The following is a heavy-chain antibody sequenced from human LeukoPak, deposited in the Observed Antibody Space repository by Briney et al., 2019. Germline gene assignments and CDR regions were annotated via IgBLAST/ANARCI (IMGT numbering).Heavy chain of an antibody. J-gene: IGHJ5*02. CDR3: ARDYYDSRHNWFDP. CDR1: GYTFTGYY. V-gene: IGHV1-2*06. D-gene: IGHD3-22*01. Sequence: GASVKVSCKASGYTFTGYYMHWVRQAPGQGLEWMGRINPNSGGTNYAQKFQGRVTMTRDTSISTVYMELSRLRSDDTAVYYCARDYYDSRHNWFDPWGQGTLVTVSS. CDR2: INPNSGGT.